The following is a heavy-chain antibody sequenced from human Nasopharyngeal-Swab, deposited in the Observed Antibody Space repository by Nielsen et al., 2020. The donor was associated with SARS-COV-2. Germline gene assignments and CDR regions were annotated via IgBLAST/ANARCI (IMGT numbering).Heavy chain of an antibody. CDR2: IKGDGSAR. CDR1: GFTFSSLW. CDR3: AGESGPNGFDI. V-gene: IGHV3-7*01. J-gene: IGHJ3*02. D-gene: IGHD2-15*01. Sequence: GRSLKISCVGTGFTFSSLWMNWVRQAPGKGLEWVANIKGDGSARYYVDSVRGRFTVSRENAKNSLYLQMNSLTVEDTALYYCAGESGPNGFDIWGQGAMITVSS.